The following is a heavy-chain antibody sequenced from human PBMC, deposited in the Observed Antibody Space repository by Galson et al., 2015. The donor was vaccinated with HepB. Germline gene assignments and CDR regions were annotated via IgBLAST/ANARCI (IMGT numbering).Heavy chain of an antibody. Sequence: SLRLSCAASGFTFTGYAMNWVRQPPGRGLEWISSISSGGSYIYYADSVKGRCTTSRDNSKNTLYLQMNSLRAEDTAVYYCARGLEDWEPTLDYWGQGTLVTVPS. CDR3: ARGLEDWEPTLDY. J-gene: IGHJ4*02. V-gene: IGHV3-21*01. CDR2: ISSGGSYI. CDR1: GFTFTGYA. D-gene: IGHD3/OR15-3a*01.